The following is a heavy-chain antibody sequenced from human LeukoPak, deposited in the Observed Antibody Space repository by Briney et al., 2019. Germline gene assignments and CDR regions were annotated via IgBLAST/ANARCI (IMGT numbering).Heavy chain of an antibody. J-gene: IGHJ4*02. Sequence: GGSLRLSCAASGFTFSSYSMNWVRQAPGKGLEWVSSISSSSSYIYYADSVKGRFTISRDNAKNSLYPQMNSLRAEDTAVYYCARERGDYVLDYWGQGTLVTVSS. CDR2: ISSSSSYI. D-gene: IGHD4-17*01. CDR1: GFTFSSYS. V-gene: IGHV3-21*01. CDR3: ARERGDYVLDY.